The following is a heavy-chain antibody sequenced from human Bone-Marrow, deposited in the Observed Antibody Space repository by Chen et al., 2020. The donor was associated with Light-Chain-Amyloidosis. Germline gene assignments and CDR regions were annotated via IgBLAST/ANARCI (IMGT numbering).Heavy chain of an antibody. V-gene: IGHV1-69*14. J-gene: IGHJ5*02. CDR2: INPVLGTT. Sequence: QVQLVQSGAEGKKPGSSVRVSCKTSGGTFDSSAISWVRQAPGQGLEWVGGINPVLGTTNYAQRFQGRVTITADKSTNTISMVLSSLRAVDTAIYYCAKRTSMVYVDWFDPWGQGTLVTVSS. CDR3: AKRTSMVYVDWFDP. CDR1: GGTFDSSA. D-gene: IGHD2-8*01.